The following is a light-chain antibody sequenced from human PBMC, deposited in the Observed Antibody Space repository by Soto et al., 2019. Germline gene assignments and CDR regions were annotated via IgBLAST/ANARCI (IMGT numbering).Light chain of an antibody. CDR2: DTS. V-gene: IGKV3-15*01. Sequence: GKNQAPATLSVCPGEGATLSCRASQGIGDTLAWYQHKPGQTPRLLIYDTSTRATGVPTRFSGSRSGAEFTLTINSLQSEDFAVYYCQPYNYRPLTFGGGTKVDIK. CDR1: QGIGDT. J-gene: IGKJ4*01. CDR3: QPYNYRPLT.